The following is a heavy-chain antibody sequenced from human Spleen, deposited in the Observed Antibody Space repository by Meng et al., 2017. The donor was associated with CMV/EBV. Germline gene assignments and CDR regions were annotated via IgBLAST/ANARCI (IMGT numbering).Heavy chain of an antibody. CDR2: IDWDDDK. Sequence: SGPTLVKPTQTLTLTCTFSGFSLSTTGMRVSWIRQPPGKALEWLARIDWDDDKFYSTSLKTRLTISKDTSENQVVLTLANMDPVDTATYFCAYASSSHYFAYWGQGTLVTVS. V-gene: IGHV2-70D*14. J-gene: IGHJ4*02. CDR3: AYASSSHYFAY. D-gene: IGHD6-6*01. CDR1: GFSLSTTGMR.